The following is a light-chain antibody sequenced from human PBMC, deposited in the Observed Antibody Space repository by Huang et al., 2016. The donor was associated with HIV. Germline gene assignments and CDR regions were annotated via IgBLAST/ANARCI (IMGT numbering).Light chain of an antibody. CDR2: AAS. V-gene: IGKV1-NL1*01. J-gene: IGKJ4*01. Sequence: DIQMTQSPSSLSASVGDRVIITCRASQDIINSLAWYQQKPGKAPKLLLVAASRLESGVPSRFSGSGSGSYYTLTISSLQPEDFATYYCQQYYSNPLITFGGGTKVEIK. CDR1: QDIINS. CDR3: QQYYSNPLIT.